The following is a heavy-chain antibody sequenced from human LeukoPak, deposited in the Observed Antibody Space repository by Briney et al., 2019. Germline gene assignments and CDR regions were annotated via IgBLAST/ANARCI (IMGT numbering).Heavy chain of an antibody. J-gene: IGHJ4*02. V-gene: IGHV4-39*01. CDR2: IYYSGST. D-gene: IGHD4-17*01. CDR1: GGSISSSSYY. Sequence: SETLSLTCTVSGGSISSSSYYWGWIRQPPGKGLEWTGSIYYSGSTYYNPSLKSRVTISVDTSKNQFSLKLSSVTAADTAVYYCATVTTVREVDYWGQGTLVTVSS. CDR3: ATVTTVREVDY.